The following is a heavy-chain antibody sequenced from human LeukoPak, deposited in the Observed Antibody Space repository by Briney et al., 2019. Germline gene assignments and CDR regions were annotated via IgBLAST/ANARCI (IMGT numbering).Heavy chain of an antibody. CDR1: GFTFSSYW. V-gene: IGHV3-7*01. CDR2: IKQDGSEK. J-gene: IGHJ6*02. D-gene: IGHD6-19*01. Sequence: PGGSLRLSCAASGFTFSSYWMSWVRQAPGKGLEWVANIKQDGSEKYYVDSVKGRFTISRDNAKNSLYLQMNSLRAEDTAVYYCARAPYSGGFVYYYYYGMDVWGQGTTVTVSS. CDR3: ARAPYSGGFVYYYYYGMDV.